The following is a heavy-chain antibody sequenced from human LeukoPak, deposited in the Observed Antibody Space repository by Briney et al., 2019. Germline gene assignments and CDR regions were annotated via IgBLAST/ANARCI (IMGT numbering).Heavy chain of an antibody. D-gene: IGHD5-18*01. V-gene: IGHV4-59*13. J-gene: IGHJ6*03. CDR1: GGSISSYY. CDR2: IYYSGST. CDR3: ERDSRFYSYGYCYKFFIDV. Sequence: SETVSLTCTVSGGSISSYYWSWIRKPPGKGLARIGYIYYSGSTNYNPSLKSRVTISVDTSKNQFSLKLSSVTAADTAVYYCERDSRFYSYGYCYKFFIDVWGKGTPVTVSS.